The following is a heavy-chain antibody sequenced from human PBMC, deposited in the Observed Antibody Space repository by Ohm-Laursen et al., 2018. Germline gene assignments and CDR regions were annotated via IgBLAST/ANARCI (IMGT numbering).Heavy chain of an antibody. CDR3: ARDFEWATDV. CDR1: GYSFNSNH. Sequence: ASVKVSCKSSGYSFNSNHMQWLRQAPGQGLGWMGIIKSTDDTRTYAQKFQGRVTMTKDRSTSTVYMELSSLRSDDTAVYYCARDFEWATDVWGQGTLVTVSS. V-gene: IGHV1-46*02. D-gene: IGHD3-3*01. CDR2: IKSTDDTR. J-gene: IGHJ6*02.